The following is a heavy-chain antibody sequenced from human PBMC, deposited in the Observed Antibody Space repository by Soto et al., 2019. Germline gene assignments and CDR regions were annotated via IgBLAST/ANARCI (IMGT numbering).Heavy chain of an antibody. Sequence: GGSLRLSCAASGFTFSSYAMSWVRQAPGKGLEWVSAISGSGGSTYYADSVKGRFTISRDNSKNTLYLQMNSLRAEDTAVYYCAKSDSTIDALRGVIKKGFDYWGQGTMVTVYS. V-gene: IGHV3-23*01. J-gene: IGHJ4*02. CDR3: AKSDSTIDALRGVIKKGFDY. D-gene: IGHD3-10*01. CDR2: ISGSGGST. CDR1: GFTFSSYA.